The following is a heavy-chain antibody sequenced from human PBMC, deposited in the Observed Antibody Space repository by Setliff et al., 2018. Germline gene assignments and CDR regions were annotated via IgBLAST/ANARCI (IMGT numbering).Heavy chain of an antibody. V-gene: IGHV7-4-1*02. Sequence: ASVKVSCKASGYTFSSYAMNWVRQAPGQGLEWMGRINTITGNPTYAQGFTGRFVFSLDTSVSTAYLQISSLKPEDTAVYYCVRDLWFLDYDSGSGAFDIWGQGTMVTVSS. CDR3: VRDLWFLDYDSGSGAFDI. CDR1: GYTFSSYA. J-gene: IGHJ3*02. CDR2: INTITGNP. D-gene: IGHD3-22*01.